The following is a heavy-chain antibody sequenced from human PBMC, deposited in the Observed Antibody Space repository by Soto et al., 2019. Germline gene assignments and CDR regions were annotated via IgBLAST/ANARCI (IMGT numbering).Heavy chain of an antibody. CDR1: GYTFTSYG. CDR2: ISAYNSNK. D-gene: IGHD1-26*01. V-gene: IGHV1-18*01. CDR3: ARDSRTTLSLHALDI. Sequence: SVKVSCKASGYTFTSYGISCVRQAPGHGLEWMGWISAYNSNKNYAQKLQGRVTMTTDTSTSTAYMELKSLRSDDTAVYYCARDSRTTLSLHALDIWGQGTMVTVSS. J-gene: IGHJ3*02.